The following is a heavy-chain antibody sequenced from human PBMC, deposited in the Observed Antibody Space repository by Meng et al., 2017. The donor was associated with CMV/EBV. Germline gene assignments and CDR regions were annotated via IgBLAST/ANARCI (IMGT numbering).Heavy chain of an antibody. CDR3: ARTPGSYDAFDI. J-gene: IGHJ3*02. CDR2: ISSSSSYI. Sequence: GESLKISCAASGFTFSSYSMNWVRQAPGKGLEWVSSISSSSSYIYYADSVKGRFTISRDNAKNSLYLQMNSLRAEDTAVYYCARTPGSYDAFDIWGQGTMVT. CDR1: GFTFSSYS. V-gene: IGHV3-21*01.